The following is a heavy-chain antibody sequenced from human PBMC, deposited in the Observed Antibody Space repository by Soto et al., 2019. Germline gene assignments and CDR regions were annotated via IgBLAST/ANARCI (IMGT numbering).Heavy chain of an antibody. CDR1: GFTFSSYA. CDR3: AKVGATTRYYYYYGTDV. J-gene: IGHJ6*02. Sequence: GGSLRLSCAASGFTFSSYAMSWVRQAPGKGLEWVSAISGSGGSTYYADSVKGRFTISGDNSKNTLYLQMNSLRAEDTAVYYCAKVGATTRYYYYYGTDVWGQGTTVTVSS. D-gene: IGHD1-26*01. V-gene: IGHV3-23*01. CDR2: ISGSGGST.